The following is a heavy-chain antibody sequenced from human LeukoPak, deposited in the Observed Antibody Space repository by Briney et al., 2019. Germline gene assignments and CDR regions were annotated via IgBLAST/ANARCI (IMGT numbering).Heavy chain of an antibody. J-gene: IGHJ3*02. CDR3: SRRVAYTTNDI. Sequence: PSETLSLTCTVSGGSIRSYYLSWIRQPPGKGLEWIGYISYSGNTNYNSSLNSRVSISLDTSKNQFPLHLISVTAADTAVYYCSRRVAYTTNDIWGQGTMVTVSS. V-gene: IGHV4-59*08. CDR1: GGSIRSYY. D-gene: IGHD2-2*02. CDR2: ISYSGNT.